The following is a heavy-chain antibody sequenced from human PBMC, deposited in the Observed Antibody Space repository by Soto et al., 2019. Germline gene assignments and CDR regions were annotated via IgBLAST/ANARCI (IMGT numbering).Heavy chain of an antibody. CDR1: GGTFSSYA. CDR3: ARSGYYTGYYYYYGMDV. Sequence: QVQLVQSGAEVKKPGSSVKVSCKASGGTFSSYAISWVRQAPGQGLEWMGGIIPIFGTANYAQKFQGRVTITADESTSTAYMELSSLRSEDTAVYYCARSGYYTGYYYYYGMDVWGQGTTVTVSS. CDR2: IIPIFGTA. D-gene: IGHD3-3*01. J-gene: IGHJ6*02. V-gene: IGHV1-69*01.